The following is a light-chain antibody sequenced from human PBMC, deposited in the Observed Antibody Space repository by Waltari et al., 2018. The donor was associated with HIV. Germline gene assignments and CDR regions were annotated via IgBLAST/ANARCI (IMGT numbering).Light chain of an antibody. CDR1: ALPKTY. Sequence: SYELTQPPSVSVSPGQTARITCSGDALPKTYAYWYQQKSGQAPALVIYEDNKRPSGSDERFSVCSSGRRATLTVSGAHVEDEADYFCYSTDSSAKNGVFGGGTKLTVL. J-gene: IGLJ2*01. CDR3: YSTDSSAKNGV. V-gene: IGLV3-10*01. CDR2: EDN.